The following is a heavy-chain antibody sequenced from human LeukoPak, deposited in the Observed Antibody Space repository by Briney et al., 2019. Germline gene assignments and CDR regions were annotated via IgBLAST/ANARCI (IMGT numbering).Heavy chain of an antibody. V-gene: IGHV4-59*01. CDR2: IYYSGST. D-gene: IGHD2-15*01. CDR1: GGSLSSYY. Sequence: SETLSLTCTVSGGSLSSYYWSWLRQPPGKGLEWIGYIYYSGSTNYKPSLKSRVTISVDTSKNQFSLKLSSVTAADTAVYYCARDLLGYCSGGSCYGNWFDPCGQGTLVTVSS. J-gene: IGHJ5*02. CDR3: ARDLLGYCSGGSCYGNWFDP.